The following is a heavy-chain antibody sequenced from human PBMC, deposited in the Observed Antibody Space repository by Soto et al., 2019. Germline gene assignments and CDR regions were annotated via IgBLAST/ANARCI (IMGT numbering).Heavy chain of an antibody. J-gene: IGHJ4*02. CDR2: ISGSGGST. V-gene: IGHV3-23*01. Sequence: GGSLGLSCAASGFTFSSYAMSWVRQAPGKGLEWVSAISGSGGSTYYADSVKGRFTISRDNSKNTLYLQMNSLRAEDTAVYYSAQVTQQYYFDYWGQGTLVTVSS. CDR1: GFTFSSYA. CDR3: AQVTQQYYFDY. D-gene: IGHD4-4*01.